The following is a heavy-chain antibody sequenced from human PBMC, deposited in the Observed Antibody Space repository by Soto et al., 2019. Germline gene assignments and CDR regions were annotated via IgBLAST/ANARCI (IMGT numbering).Heavy chain of an antibody. CDR3: ATGSLYYYGSGGMWDS. V-gene: IGHV4-4*02. Sequence: QVRLQESGPGLVKPSGTLSLTCLVSGGSMSSPNWWSWVRQAPGKGLEWIAEMHHSGATNYNPSLKSRVIISIDKSKNQFSLNLSSVTAADTAVYYCATGSLYYYGSGGMWDSWGRGALVTVSS. D-gene: IGHD3-10*01. J-gene: IGHJ4*02. CDR1: GGSMSSPNW. CDR2: MHHSGAT.